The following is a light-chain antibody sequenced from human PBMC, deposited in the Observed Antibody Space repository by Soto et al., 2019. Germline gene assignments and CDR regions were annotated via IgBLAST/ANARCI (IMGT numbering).Light chain of an antibody. J-gene: IGKJ1*01. V-gene: IGKV3-20*01. CDR3: QQYGGMWT. CDR2: DAS. CDR1: QSVTSSS. Sequence: EIVLTQSPGTLSLSPGERATLSCRASQSVTSSSLAWYQQKPGQAPRLLIYDASSRATGIPDRFSGSGSGTDFTLTINRLEPEDFAVYYCQQYGGMWTFGQGTKVDIK.